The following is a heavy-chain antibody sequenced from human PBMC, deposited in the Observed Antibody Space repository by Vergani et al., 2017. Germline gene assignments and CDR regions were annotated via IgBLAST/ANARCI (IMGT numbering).Heavy chain of an antibody. CDR2: ISGSGGST. V-gene: IGHV3-23*01. J-gene: IGHJ6*03. CDR3: ARRIRGDTRQQYYYYMDV. D-gene: IGHD3-10*01. CDR1: GFTFSSYA. Sequence: EVQLLESGGGLVQLGGSLRLSCAASGFTFSSYAMSWVRQAPGKGLEWVSAISGSGGSTYYEDSVKGRFTISRDNSKNTLYLQMNSLRAEDTAVYYCARRIRGDTRQQYYYYMDVWGKGTTVTVSS.